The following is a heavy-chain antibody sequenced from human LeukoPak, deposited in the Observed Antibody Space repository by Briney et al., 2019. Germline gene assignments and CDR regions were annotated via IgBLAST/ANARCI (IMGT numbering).Heavy chain of an antibody. D-gene: IGHD5-24*01. J-gene: IGHJ4*02. CDR3: ARREGYNFDY. V-gene: IGHV4-39*07. CDR1: GGSINSGDYY. Sequence: SETLSLTCTVSGGSINSGDYYWVWLRQPPGTGLEWIGSIYYSGSTPYNPSLNSRVSISVDTSKNQLSLKLSSVTAADTAVYYCARREGYNFDYWGQGTLVTVSS. CDR2: IYYSGST.